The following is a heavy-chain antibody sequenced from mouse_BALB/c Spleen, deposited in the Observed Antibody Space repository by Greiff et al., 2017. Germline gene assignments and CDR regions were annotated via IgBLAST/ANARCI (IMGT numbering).Heavy chain of an antibody. Sequence: DVKLVESGGGLVKPGGSLKLSCAASGFAFSSYDMSWVRQTPEKRLEWVAYISSGGGSTYYPDTVKGRFTISRDNAKNTLYLQMSSLKSEDTAMYYCARSYDGYHWYFDVWGAGTTVTVSS. CDR3: ARSYDGYHWYFDV. CDR1: GFAFSSYD. CDR2: ISSGGGST. J-gene: IGHJ1*01. D-gene: IGHD2-3*01. V-gene: IGHV5-12-1*01.